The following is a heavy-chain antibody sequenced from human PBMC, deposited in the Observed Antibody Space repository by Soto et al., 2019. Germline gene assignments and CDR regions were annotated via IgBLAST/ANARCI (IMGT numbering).Heavy chain of an antibody. V-gene: IGHV3-49*03. Sequence: GGSLRLSCTASGFTFGDYAMSWFRQAPGRGLEWVVFIRSKAYGGTTEYAASVKGRFTISRDDSKSIAYLQMNSLKTEDTAGYYCTRQRYSGYDFDYGGQGTLVTVSS. D-gene: IGHD5-12*01. CDR3: TRQRYSGYDFDY. CDR1: GFTFGDYA. CDR2: IRSKAYGGTT. J-gene: IGHJ4*02.